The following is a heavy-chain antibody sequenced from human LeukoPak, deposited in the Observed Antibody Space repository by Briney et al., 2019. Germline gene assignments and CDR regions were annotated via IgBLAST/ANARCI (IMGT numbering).Heavy chain of an antibody. CDR1: GFTFSSYA. CDR2: ISGSGGST. D-gene: IGHD1-14*01. CDR3: AKAPTGNYYYGMDV. Sequence: GGSLRLSCAASGFTFSSYAMSWVRQAPGKGLEWVSAISGSGGSTYYADSVKGRFTISRDNSENTLYLQMNSLRAEDTAVYYCAKAPTGNYYYGMDVWGQGTTVTVSS. V-gene: IGHV3-23*01. J-gene: IGHJ6*02.